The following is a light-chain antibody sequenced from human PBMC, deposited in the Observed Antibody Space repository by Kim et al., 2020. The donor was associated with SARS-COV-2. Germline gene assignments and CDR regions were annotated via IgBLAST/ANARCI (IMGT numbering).Light chain of an antibody. J-gene: IGKJ1*01. V-gene: IGKV1-27*01. CDR2: AAS. CDR3: QKYYSDPS. CDR1: QDISNY. Sequence: DIQMAQSPSSLSASVGDRVTITCRASQDISNYLAWYQQKTGKVPKLLIYAASTLQSGVPSRFRGTGSGTDFTLTISSLQPEDVATYYCQKYYSDPSFGQGTKVDIK.